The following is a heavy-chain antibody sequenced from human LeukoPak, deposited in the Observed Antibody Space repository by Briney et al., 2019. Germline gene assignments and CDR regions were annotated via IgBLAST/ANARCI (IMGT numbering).Heavy chain of an antibody. CDR3: AKGGTSTMVRGVIGYMDV. D-gene: IGHD3-10*01. Sequence: PGGSLRLSCAASGFTFSSSAMSWVRQAPGKGLEWVSSISGSGSGGSTYYADSVKGRFTISRDNSKNTLYLQMNSLRAEDSAVYYCAKGGTSTMVRGVIGYMDVWGKGTTVTISS. J-gene: IGHJ6*03. CDR2: ISGSGSGGST. CDR1: GFTFSSSA. V-gene: IGHV3-23*01.